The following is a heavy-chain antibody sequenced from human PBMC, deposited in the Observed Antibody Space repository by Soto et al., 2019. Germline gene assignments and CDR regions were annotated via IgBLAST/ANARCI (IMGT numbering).Heavy chain of an antibody. V-gene: IGHV1-69*13. J-gene: IGHJ4*02. CDR2: IIPIFGTA. D-gene: IGHD2-8*01. CDR1: GGTFSSYA. CDR3: ARDCTNGVCPEFDY. Sequence: GASVKLSCKASGGTFSSYAISCVRQAPGQGLEWMGGIIPIFGTANYAQKFQGRVTITADESTSTAYMELSSLRSEDTAVYYCARDCTNGVCPEFDYWGQGTLVTVS.